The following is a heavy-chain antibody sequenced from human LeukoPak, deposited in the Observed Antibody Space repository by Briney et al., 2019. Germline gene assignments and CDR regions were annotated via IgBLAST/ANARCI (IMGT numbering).Heavy chain of an antibody. Sequence: GGSLRLSCAASGFIFSSYAMTWVRQAPGKGLEWVSAISGSGGSTYYADSVKGRFTISRDNSKNTLYLQMNGLRAEDTAVYYCAKGQSGYEPFDYWGQGTLVTVSS. J-gene: IGHJ4*02. D-gene: IGHD5-12*01. CDR1: GFIFSSYA. V-gene: IGHV3-23*01. CDR3: AKGQSGYEPFDY. CDR2: ISGSGGST.